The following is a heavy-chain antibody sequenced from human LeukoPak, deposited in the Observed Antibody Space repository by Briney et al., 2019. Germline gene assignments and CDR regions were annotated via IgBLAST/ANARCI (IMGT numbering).Heavy chain of an antibody. J-gene: IGHJ4*02. D-gene: IGHD2-2*02. CDR1: GFTVSSNY. CDR3: ASSRGLYSPFDY. CDR2: IYSGGST. Sequence: GGSLRLSCAASGFTVSSNYMSWVRQAPGKGLEWVSVIYSGGSTYYADSVKGRFTISRDNSKNTLYLQMNSLRAEDTAVYYCASSRGLYSPFDYWGQGTLVTVSS. V-gene: IGHV3-66*01.